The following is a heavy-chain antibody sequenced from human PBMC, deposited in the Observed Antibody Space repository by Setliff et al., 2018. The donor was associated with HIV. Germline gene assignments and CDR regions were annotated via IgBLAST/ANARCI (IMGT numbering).Heavy chain of an antibody. D-gene: IGHD5-18*01. CDR2: IIPIFGPT. V-gene: IGHV1-69*13. CDR3: VGLGYSFSYRWWFDP. Sequence: SVKVSCKGSGGTFSSYAISWVRQAPGQGLEWMGGIIPIFGPTNYAQKFQGRLTITADESTSTAYMELSSLRSEDTAVYYCVGLGYSFSYRWWFDPWGQETLVTVS. J-gene: IGHJ5*02. CDR1: GGTFSSYA.